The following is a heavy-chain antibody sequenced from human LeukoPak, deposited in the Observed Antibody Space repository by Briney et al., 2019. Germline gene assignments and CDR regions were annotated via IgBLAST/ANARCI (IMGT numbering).Heavy chain of an antibody. CDR2: INPSDSDT. Sequence: KDGESLKISFKGSGXSFTNYCIAWVRQMPGRGLEWMVIINPSDSDTRYSPSFQGQVTISADKSISTAYLQWSSLKASDSAMYYCARAWNFDYWGQGTLVIVSS. V-gene: IGHV5-51*01. J-gene: IGHJ4*02. CDR3: ARAWNFDY. CDR1: GXSFTNYC. D-gene: IGHD1-1*01.